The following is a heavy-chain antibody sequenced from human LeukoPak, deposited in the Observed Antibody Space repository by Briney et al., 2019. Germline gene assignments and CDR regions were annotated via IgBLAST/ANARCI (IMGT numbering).Heavy chain of an antibody. V-gene: IGHV3-7*01. Sequence: GGSLRLSCAASGFTFSSYWMSWVRQAPGKGLEWVANIKQDGSEKYYVDSVKGRFTISRDNAKNSLYLQMNSLRAEDTAVYYCARDGEGGQHLGDYWGQGTLVTVSS. CDR1: GFTFSSYW. CDR3: ARDGEGGQHLGDY. J-gene: IGHJ4*02. CDR2: IKQDGSEK. D-gene: IGHD7-27*01.